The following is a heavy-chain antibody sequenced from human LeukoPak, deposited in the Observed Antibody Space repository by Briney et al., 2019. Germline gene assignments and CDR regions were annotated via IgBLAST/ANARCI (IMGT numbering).Heavy chain of an antibody. CDR1: GGTFSCYA. V-gene: IGHV1-69*05. J-gene: IGHJ4*02. CDR3: ARSVAYNWNDGLSY. D-gene: IGHD1-1*01. Sequence: AASVKVSCKASGGTFSCYAISWVRQAPGQGLEWMGGIIPIFGTANYAQKFQGRVTITTDESTSTAYMELSSLRSEDTAVYYCARSVAYNWNDGLSYWGQGTLVTVSS. CDR2: IIPIFGTA.